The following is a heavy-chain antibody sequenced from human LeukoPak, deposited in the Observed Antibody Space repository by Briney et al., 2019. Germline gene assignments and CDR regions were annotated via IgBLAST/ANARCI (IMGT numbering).Heavy chain of an antibody. CDR1: GGSISSGGYY. CDR2: IYHSGST. Sequence: SGTLSLTCTVSGGSISSGGYYWSWIRQHPGKGLEWIGYIYHSGSTDYNPSLRSRVTISVDTSKNQFSLKLNSVTAADTAVYYCARGGGYSYGYIPFDQWGQGALVTVSS. D-gene: IGHD5-18*01. V-gene: IGHV4-31*03. CDR3: ARGGGYSYGYIPFDQ. J-gene: IGHJ4*02.